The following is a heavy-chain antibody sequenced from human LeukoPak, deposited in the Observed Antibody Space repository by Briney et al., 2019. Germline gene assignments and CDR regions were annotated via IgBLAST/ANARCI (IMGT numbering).Heavy chain of an antibody. CDR3: AELGITMIGGV. Sequence: PGGSLRLFCAASGFTFSSYEMNWVRQAPGKGLEWVSYISSSGSTIYYADSVKGRFTISRDNAKNSLYLQMNSLRAKDTAVYYCAELGITMIGGVWGKGTTVTISS. V-gene: IGHV3-48*03. D-gene: IGHD3-10*02. CDR1: GFTFSSYE. CDR2: ISSSGSTI. J-gene: IGHJ6*04.